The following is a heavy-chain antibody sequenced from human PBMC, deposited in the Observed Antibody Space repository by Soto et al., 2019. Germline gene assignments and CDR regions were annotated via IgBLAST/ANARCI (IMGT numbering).Heavy chain of an antibody. CDR2: IKQDGSEK. CDR1: GFTFSSYW. V-gene: IGHV3-7*01. Sequence: PGGSLRLSCAASGFTFSSYWMSWVRQAPGKGLEWVANIKQDGSEKYYVDSVKGRFTISRDNSKNTLYLQMNSLRAEDTAVYYCARGPSSLTRFDYWGQGTLVTVSS. J-gene: IGHJ4*02. D-gene: IGHD2-2*01. CDR3: ARGPSSLTRFDY.